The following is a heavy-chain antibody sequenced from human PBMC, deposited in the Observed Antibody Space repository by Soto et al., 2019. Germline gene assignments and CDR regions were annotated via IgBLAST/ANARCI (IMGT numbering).Heavy chain of an antibody. V-gene: IGHV3-23*01. CDR1: GIIFSNYA. J-gene: IGHJ4*02. D-gene: IGHD3-22*01. Sequence: GGSLRLSCATSGIIFSNYALCWVRQAPGKGLEWVSCISGSGGETYYADSVKGRFTISRDNSKNRLYLQMNSLRAEDTAIYYCAKEYYSDSSFDSWGQGTLVTVSS. CDR2: ISGSGGET. CDR3: AKEYYSDSSFDS.